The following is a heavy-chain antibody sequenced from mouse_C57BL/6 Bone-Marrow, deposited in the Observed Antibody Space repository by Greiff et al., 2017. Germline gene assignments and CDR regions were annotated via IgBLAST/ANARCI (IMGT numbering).Heavy chain of an antibody. D-gene: IGHD2-3*01. J-gene: IGHJ2*01. V-gene: IGHV14-4*01. CDR3: TTDGQLDY. CDR2: IDPENGDT. CDR1: GFNIKDDY. Sequence: EVQLQQSGAELVRPGASVKLSCTASGFNIKDDYMHWVKQRHEKGLEWIGWIDPENGDTEYASKFQGKATITADTSSNTAYRQLSSLTSEDTAVYYCTTDGQLDYLGQGTTLTVSP.